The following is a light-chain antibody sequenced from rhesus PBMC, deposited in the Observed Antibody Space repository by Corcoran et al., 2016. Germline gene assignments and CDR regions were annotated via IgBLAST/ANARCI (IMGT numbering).Light chain of an antibody. CDR3: LQYNSNPYS. V-gene: IGKV1-43*03. Sequence: DIQMTQSPSSLSASVGDRVTITCRASQGISTYLNWYQQKLGKVPKRLIYGASSLESGVPSRFSGSGSGTECLLTISSLQPEDIAIYYCLQYNSNPYSFGQGTKVEIK. J-gene: IGKJ2*01. CDR1: QGISTY. CDR2: GAS.